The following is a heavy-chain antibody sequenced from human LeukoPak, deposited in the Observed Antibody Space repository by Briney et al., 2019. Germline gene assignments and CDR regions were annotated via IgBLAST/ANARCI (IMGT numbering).Heavy chain of an antibody. V-gene: IGHV1-18*01. J-gene: IGHJ4*02. CDR2: ISAYNGNT. CDR1: GYTFTSYG. CDR3: ARETLLYGSGSHEDY. Sequence: ASVKVSCKASGYTFTSYGTTWVRQAPGQGLEWMGWISAYNGNTNYAQRLQGRVTMTTDTSTSTAYMELRSLRSDDTAVYYCARETLLYGSGSHEDYWGQGTLVTVSS. D-gene: IGHD3-10*01.